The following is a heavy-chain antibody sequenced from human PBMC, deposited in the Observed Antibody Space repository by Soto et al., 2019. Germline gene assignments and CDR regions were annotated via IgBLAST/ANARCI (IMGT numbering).Heavy chain of an antibody. CDR3: AADATAWQQMVPSDY. Sequence: SVKVSCKASGFTFTSSAFQWVRQARGQRLEWIGWIAVGSGYTNYTQRFQDRVTLTRDMSTATTYMELSRLTSEDTAIYYCAADATAWQQMVPSDYWGQGTLVTVSS. CDR1: GFTFTSSA. D-gene: IGHD2-8*01. CDR2: IAVGSGYT. V-gene: IGHV1-58*01. J-gene: IGHJ4*02.